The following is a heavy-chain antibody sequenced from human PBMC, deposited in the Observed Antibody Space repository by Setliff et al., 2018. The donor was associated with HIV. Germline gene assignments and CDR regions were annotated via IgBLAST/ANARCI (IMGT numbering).Heavy chain of an antibody. CDR1: GDSISDTTYY. J-gene: IGHJ5*02. CDR2: IYHSGST. Sequence: PSETLSLTCSVSGDSISDTTYYWGWIRQPPGKGLEWIGNIYHSGSTLYKPSLKSRVTMSVDTSKNQFSLKLSSVTAADTAVYYCARVAPKWDLLKWFDPWGQGTLVTVSS. CDR3: ARVAPKWDLLKWFDP. D-gene: IGHD1-26*01. V-gene: IGHV4-39*07.